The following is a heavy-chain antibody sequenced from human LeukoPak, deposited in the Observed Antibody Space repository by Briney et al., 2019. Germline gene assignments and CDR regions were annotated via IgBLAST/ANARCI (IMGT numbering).Heavy chain of an antibody. CDR2: INHSGST. CDR1: GGSFSGNY. D-gene: IGHD3-3*01. J-gene: IGHJ4*02. Sequence: SETLSLTCAVHGGSFSGNYWNWIRQPPGKGLEWIGEINHSGSTNYNPSLKSRATISVDTSKNQFSLKLSSVTAADTAVYYCARSRSNDFWSGYYPSYFDYWGQGTLVTVSS. CDR3: ARSRSNDFWSGYYPSYFDY. V-gene: IGHV4-34*01.